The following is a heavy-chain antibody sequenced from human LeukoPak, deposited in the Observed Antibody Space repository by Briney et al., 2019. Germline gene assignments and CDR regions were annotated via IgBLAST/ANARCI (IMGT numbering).Heavy chain of an antibody. J-gene: IGHJ6*02. CDR1: GFTFSSYS. CDR3: AKAASSSWPSYYYGMDV. V-gene: IGHV3-23*01. CDR2: ITGSGGNT. Sequence: GGSLRLSCAASGFTFSSYSMNWVRQAPGKGLEWVSVITGSGGNTYYADSVKGRFTISKDNSKNTVYLQMSSLRVDDTAVYYCAKAASSSWPSYYYGMDVWGQGTTVTVSS. D-gene: IGHD6-13*01.